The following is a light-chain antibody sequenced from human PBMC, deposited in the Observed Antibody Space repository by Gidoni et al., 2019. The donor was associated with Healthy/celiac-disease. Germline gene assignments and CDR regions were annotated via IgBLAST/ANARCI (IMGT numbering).Light chain of an antibody. CDR3: QVWDSSSDHPV. V-gene: IGLV3-21*04. J-gene: IGLJ1*01. Sequence: LTQPPPVSVAPGKTARITCGGNNIGSKSVHWYQQRPGQPPVLVIYYDSDRPSGIPERFSGSNSGNTATLTISRVEAGDEADYYCQVWDSSSDHPVFGTGTKVTVL. CDR2: YDS. CDR1: NIGSKS.